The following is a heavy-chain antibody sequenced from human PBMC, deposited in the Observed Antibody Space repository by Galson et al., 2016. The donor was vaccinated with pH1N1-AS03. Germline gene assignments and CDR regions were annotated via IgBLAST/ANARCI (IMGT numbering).Heavy chain of an antibody. J-gene: IGHJ4*02. D-gene: IGHD2-8*01. CDR1: GFSLSTGGVH. CDR3: ARSTHVNEGLDF. Sequence: PALVKPTQTLTLTCTFSGFSLSTGGVHVAWIRQPPGKALEWLALIFWDGGTRYRPSLRSRLTITKDTSKNQVVLTMTNMDPVDTATYYYARSTHVNEGLDFWGQGTLVSVSS. CDR2: IFWDGGT. V-gene: IGHV2-5*02.